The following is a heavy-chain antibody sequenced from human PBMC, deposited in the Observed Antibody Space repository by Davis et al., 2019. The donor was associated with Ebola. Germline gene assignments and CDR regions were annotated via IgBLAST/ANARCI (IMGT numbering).Heavy chain of an antibody. Sequence: GGSLRLSCAASGFTFSSYGMHWVRQAPGKGLEWVANIKQDGSEKYYVDSVKGRFTISRDNAKNSLYLQMNSLRAEDTAVYYCARRIQLWVRYYFDYWGQGTLVTVSS. CDR3: ARRIQLWVRYYFDY. CDR1: GFTFSSYG. V-gene: IGHV3-7*01. J-gene: IGHJ4*02. D-gene: IGHD5-18*01. CDR2: IKQDGSEK.